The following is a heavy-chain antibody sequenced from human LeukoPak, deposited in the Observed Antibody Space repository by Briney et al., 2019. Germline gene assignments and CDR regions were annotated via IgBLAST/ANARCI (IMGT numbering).Heavy chain of an antibody. CDR1: GDSISSYY. CDR2: IYYSGRT. V-gene: IGHV4-59*01. J-gene: IGHJ4*02. D-gene: IGHD6-13*01. Sequence: PSETLSLTCTVSGDSISSYYWSWVRQPPGKGLEWIGYIYYSGRTNYNPSLKSRVTISVDTSKHQFSLNLSSVTAAETAVYYCARAGSWKGYFNYWGQGTLVTVSS. CDR3: ARAGSWKGYFNY.